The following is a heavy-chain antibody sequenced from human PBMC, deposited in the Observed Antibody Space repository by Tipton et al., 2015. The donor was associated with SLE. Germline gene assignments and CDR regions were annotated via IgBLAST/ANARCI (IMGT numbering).Heavy chain of an antibody. Sequence: SLRLSCAASGFTFSSYGMHWVRQAPGKGLEWVAFIRYDGSNKYYADSVKGRFTISRDNSKNTLYLQMNSLRAEDTALYYCAKAYGSGSSNYYYGMDVWGQGTTVTVSS. D-gene: IGHD3-10*01. CDR2: IRYDGSNK. CDR3: AKAYGSGSSNYYYGMDV. V-gene: IGHV3-30*02. CDR1: GFTFSSYG. J-gene: IGHJ6*02.